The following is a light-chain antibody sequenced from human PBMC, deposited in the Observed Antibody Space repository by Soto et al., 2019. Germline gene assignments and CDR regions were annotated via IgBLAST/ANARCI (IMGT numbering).Light chain of an antibody. Sequence: DIQMTHSPSTLSASVGDRVTMTSRASQSFTRWLAWYQQKPGKAPKLLIYDASNLEIGAPSRFSGSGSGTEFTLTISSLQPDDFATYYCQKYNSYLWTFGQGTKVDIK. J-gene: IGKJ1*01. CDR2: DAS. CDR3: QKYNSYLWT. CDR1: QSFTRW. V-gene: IGKV1-5*01.